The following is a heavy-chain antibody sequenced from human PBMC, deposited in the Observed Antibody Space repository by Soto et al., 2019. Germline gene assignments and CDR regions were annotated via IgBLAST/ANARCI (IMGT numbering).Heavy chain of an antibody. Sequence: PGGSLRLSCAASGFTFSNYGMHWVRQAPGKGLEWVAIIWYDGSNKFYADSVKGRFTISRDNSKNTLYLQMNSLRAEDTAVYYCARVLGWATTYSWFDPWGQGTLVTVSS. CDR2: IWYDGSNK. CDR3: ARVLGWATTYSWFDP. D-gene: IGHD1-1*01. V-gene: IGHV3-33*01. J-gene: IGHJ5*02. CDR1: GFTFSNYG.